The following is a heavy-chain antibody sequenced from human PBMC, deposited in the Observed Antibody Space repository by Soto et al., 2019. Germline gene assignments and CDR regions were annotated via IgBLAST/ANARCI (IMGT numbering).Heavy chain of an antibody. J-gene: IGHJ4*02. CDR3: ARAPVGLDTISYFDY. Sequence: SETLSLACTVSGDSVSSVGFHWAWLRRPPGKGLEWIGYIYNGGSTYYRPSLESRMHMSPDATRNHYSLRLTSVTAADTAVYFCARAPVGLDTISYFDYWGQGKLVTVSS. V-gene: IGHV4-30-4*01. CDR2: IYNGGST. CDR1: GDSVSSVGFH. D-gene: IGHD3-3*01.